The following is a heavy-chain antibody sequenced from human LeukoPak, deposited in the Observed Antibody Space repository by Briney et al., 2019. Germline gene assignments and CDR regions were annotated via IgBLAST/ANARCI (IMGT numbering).Heavy chain of an antibody. CDR2: ISGSGGST. Sequence: GGSLRLSCAASGFTFSSYAMSWVRQAPGKGLEWVSAISGSGGSTYYADSVKGRFTISRDNSKNTLYLQMNSLRAEDTALYYCAKAVSGYYGSGSPFDYWGQGTLVTVSS. V-gene: IGHV3-23*01. D-gene: IGHD3-10*01. J-gene: IGHJ4*02. CDR1: GFTFSSYA. CDR3: AKAVSGYYGSGSPFDY.